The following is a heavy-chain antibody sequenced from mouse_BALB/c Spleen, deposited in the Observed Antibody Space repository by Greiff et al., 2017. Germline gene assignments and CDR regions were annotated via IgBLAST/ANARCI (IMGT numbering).Heavy chain of an antibody. J-gene: IGHJ1*01. CDR3: TRTLYGYWYFDV. CDR2: IYPSDSYT. D-gene: IGHD1-1*02. CDR1: GYTFTSYW. V-gene: IGHV1-69*02. Sequence: QVQLKEPGAELVRPGASVKLSCKASGYTFTSYWINWVKQRPGQGLEWIGNIYPSDSYTNYNQKFKDKATLTVDKSSSTAYMQLSSPTSEDSAVYYCTRTLYGYWYFDVWGAGTTVTVSS.